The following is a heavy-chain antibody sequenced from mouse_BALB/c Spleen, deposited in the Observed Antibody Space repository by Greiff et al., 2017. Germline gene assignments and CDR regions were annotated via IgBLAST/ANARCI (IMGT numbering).Heavy chain of an antibody. Sequence: EVKVVESGGGLVKPGGSLKLSCAASGFAFSSYDMSWVRQTPEKRLEWVAYISSGGGSTYYPDTVKGRFTISRDNAKNTLYLQMSSLKSEDTAMYYCAREGNWDSFAYWGQGTLVTVSA. V-gene: IGHV5-12-1*01. D-gene: IGHD4-1*01. CDR1: GFAFSSYD. CDR2: ISSGGGST. J-gene: IGHJ3*01. CDR3: AREGNWDSFAY.